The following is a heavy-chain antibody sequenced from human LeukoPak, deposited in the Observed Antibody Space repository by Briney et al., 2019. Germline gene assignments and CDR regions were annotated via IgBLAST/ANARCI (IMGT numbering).Heavy chain of an antibody. Sequence: SETLSLTCAGYGGSFSGYYWSWIRQPPGKGLEWIGEINHSGSTNYNPSLKSRVTISVDTSKNQFSLKLSSVTAADTAVYYCARNFGVVIINFDYWGQGTLVTVSS. CDR2: INHSGST. V-gene: IGHV4-34*01. D-gene: IGHD3-3*01. J-gene: IGHJ4*02. CDR1: GGSFSGYY. CDR3: ARNFGVVIINFDY.